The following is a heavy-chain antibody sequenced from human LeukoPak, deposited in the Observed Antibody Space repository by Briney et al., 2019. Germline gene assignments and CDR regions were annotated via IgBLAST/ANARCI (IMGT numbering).Heavy chain of an antibody. D-gene: IGHD3-3*01. CDR2: ISSRGTTK. J-gene: IGHJ6*02. CDR1: GFTFGTYG. Sequence: PGGSLRLSCAASGFTFGTYGMTWVRQAPGKGLEYISYISSRGTTKYYADSVKGRFIISRDNAKNSLSLQMNSLRAEDTAVYYCARDRITIFGPLYYYYGMDVWGQGTTVTVSS. V-gene: IGHV3-48*01. CDR3: ARDRITIFGPLYYYYGMDV.